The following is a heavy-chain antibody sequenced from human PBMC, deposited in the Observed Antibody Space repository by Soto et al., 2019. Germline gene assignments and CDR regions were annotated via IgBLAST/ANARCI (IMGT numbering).Heavy chain of an antibody. CDR1: GFTFSNYG. J-gene: IGHJ6*02. CDR3: AGDLWEYDFWSGYSTTSYGMDV. CDR2: ISYDGSNR. V-gene: IGHV3-30-3*01. D-gene: IGHD3-3*01. Sequence: GGSLRLSCAASGFTFSNYGMHWVRQAPGKGLEWVTVISYDGSNRYYADSVKGRFTISRDNSKNTLYLQMNSLRAEDAAVYYCAGDLWEYDFWSGYSTTSYGMDVWGQGTTVTVSS.